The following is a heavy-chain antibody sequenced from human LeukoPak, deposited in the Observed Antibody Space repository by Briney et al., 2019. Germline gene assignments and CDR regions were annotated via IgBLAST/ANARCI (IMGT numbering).Heavy chain of an antibody. CDR1: GCMWGECS. D-gene: IGHD5-18*01. CDR2: ISSGSNTI. Sequence: VGSPRLLCAGSGCMWGECSMGWVHQAPGNGLDWLACISSGSNTIYYAQSVKGRFTVSGDNAKDSLYWQMNSLRADDTVAYFGAKGAGHSYGYFSDYWGQGILVAVSS. CDR3: AKGAGHSYGYFSDY. V-gene: IGHV3-48*01. J-gene: IGHJ4*02.